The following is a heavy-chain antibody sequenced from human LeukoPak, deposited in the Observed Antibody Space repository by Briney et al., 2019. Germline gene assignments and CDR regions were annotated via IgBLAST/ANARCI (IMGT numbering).Heavy chain of an antibody. CDR1: GGTFSSYA. Sequence: SVKVSCKASGGTFSSYAISWVRQAPGQGLESMGRIIPIFGTANYAQKFQGRVTITTDESTSTAYMELSSLRSEDTAVYYCARDSGYDSYYFDYWGQGTLVTVSS. D-gene: IGHD5-12*01. CDR2: IIPIFGTA. J-gene: IGHJ4*02. V-gene: IGHV1-69*05. CDR3: ARDSGYDSYYFDY.